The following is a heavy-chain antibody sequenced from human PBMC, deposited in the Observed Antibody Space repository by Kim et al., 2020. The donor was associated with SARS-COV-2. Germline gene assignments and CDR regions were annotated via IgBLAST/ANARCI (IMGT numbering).Heavy chain of an antibody. CDR2: IYYSGST. CDR3: ARSVSLAAGESSNPFDY. D-gene: IGHD6-13*01. V-gene: IGHV4-39*01. CDR1: GGSISSSSYY. Sequence: SETLSLTCTVSGGSISSSSYYWGWIRQPPGKGLEWIGSIYYSGSTYYNPSLKSRVTISVDTSKNQFSLKLSSVTAADTAVYYCARSVSLAAGESSNPFDYWGQGTLVTVSS. J-gene: IGHJ4*02.